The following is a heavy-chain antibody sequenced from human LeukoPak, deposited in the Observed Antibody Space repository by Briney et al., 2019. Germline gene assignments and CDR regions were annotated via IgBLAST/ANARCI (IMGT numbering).Heavy chain of an antibody. CDR2: ISSSSSYI. CDR3: AKDRWASGWFDP. Sequence: GGSLRLSCAASGFTFSSYSMNWVRQAPGKGLEWVSSISSSSSYIYYADSVKGRFTIPRDNSKNTLYLQMNSLRAEDTAVYYCAKDRWASGWFDPWGQGTLVTVSS. CDR1: GFTFSSYS. J-gene: IGHJ5*02. D-gene: IGHD1-26*01. V-gene: IGHV3-21*04.